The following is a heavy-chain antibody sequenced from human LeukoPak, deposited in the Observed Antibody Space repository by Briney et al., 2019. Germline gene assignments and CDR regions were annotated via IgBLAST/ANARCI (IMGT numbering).Heavy chain of an antibody. CDR1: GFTFSSYG. D-gene: IGHD4-17*01. Sequence: TGGSLRLSCAASGFTFSSYGMHWVRQAPGKGLEWVAVIWYDGSNKYYADSVKGRFTISRDNSKNTLYLQMNSLRAEDTAVYYCARPYGDYYFDYWGQGTLVTVSS. CDR2: IWYDGSNK. V-gene: IGHV3-33*01. J-gene: IGHJ4*02. CDR3: ARPYGDYYFDY.